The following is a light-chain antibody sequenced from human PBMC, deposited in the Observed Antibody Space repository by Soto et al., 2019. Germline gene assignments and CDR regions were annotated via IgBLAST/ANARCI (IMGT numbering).Light chain of an antibody. Sequence: MSPLLGNLSVSSGERLTLSCRARQSIHNPVAWFLWKPGQTPRLLMYEAIIRAADAPARFSCSSSETGFPLAISRLQAEDFAVYDCRQYDARPLTIGGGTKVDIK. CDR2: EAI. CDR1: QSIHNP. V-gene: IGKV3-15*01. CDR3: RQYDARPLT. J-gene: IGKJ4*01.